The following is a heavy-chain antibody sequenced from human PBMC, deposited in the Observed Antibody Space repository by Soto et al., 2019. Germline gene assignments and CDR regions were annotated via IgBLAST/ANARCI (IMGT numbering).Heavy chain of an antibody. J-gene: IGHJ3*02. CDR2: TYYRSKWYN. V-gene: IGHV6-1*01. Sequence: PSQTLSLTCAISGDSVCSNSAAWNWIRQSPSRGLESLGRTYYRSKWYNDYAVSVKSRITINPDTSKNQFSLQLNSVTPEDTAVYYCARVEVYAIPSGAFDIWGQGTMVTVSS. D-gene: IGHD2-8*01. CDR1: GDSVCSNSAA. CDR3: ARVEVYAIPSGAFDI.